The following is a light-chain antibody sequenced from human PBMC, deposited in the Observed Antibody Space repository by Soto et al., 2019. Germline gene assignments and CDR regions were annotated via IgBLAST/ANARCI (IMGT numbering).Light chain of an antibody. J-gene: IGLJ2*01. Sequence: SVLTQPASVSGSPGQSITISCTGTSSDVGAYNYVSWYQQHPGKAPKLMISNVSNRPSVVSNRFSGSKSGNTASLTISGLQAEDEADYYCSSYTTSSVVFGGGTKLTVL. V-gene: IGLV2-14*01. CDR2: NVS. CDR3: SSYTTSSVV. CDR1: SSDVGAYNY.